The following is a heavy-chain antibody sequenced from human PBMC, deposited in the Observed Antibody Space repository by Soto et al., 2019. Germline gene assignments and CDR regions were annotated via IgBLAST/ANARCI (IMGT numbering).Heavy chain of an antibody. CDR3: AIGGTPIDY. V-gene: IGHV1-18*01. CDR2: ISAYNGNT. D-gene: IGHD3-16*01. J-gene: IGHJ4*02. CDR1: GYTFTNFG. Sequence: QVQLVQSGAEVKKPGASVKVSCKASGYTFTNFGISWVRQAPGQGLEWMGWISAYNGNTNYAQNFQGRVTMTTDTATSTDYVELRRLRSDDTAVDYCAIGGTPIDYWGQGTLVTVSS.